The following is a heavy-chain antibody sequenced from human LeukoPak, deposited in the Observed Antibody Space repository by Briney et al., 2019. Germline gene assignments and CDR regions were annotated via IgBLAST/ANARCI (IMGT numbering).Heavy chain of an antibody. Sequence: GGSLRLSCAASGFTFSTYGMHWVRQAPGKGLEWVAFARFDGGNRYHADSVKGRFTISRDNSKNTLYLQMNSLRAEDTAVYYCAKAVLMTTVTTVDYWGQGTLVTVSP. CDR2: ARFDGGNR. V-gene: IGHV3-30*02. D-gene: IGHD4-11*01. CDR1: GFTFSTYG. J-gene: IGHJ4*02. CDR3: AKAVLMTTVTTVDY.